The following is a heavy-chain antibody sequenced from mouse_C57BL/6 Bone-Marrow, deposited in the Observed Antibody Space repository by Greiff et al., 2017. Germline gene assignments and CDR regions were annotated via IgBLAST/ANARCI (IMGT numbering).Heavy chain of an antibody. CDR1: GFTFSDYG. Sequence: EVKLMESGGGLVQPGGSLKLSCAASGFTFSDYGMAWVRQAPRKGPEWVAFISNLAYSIYYADTVTGRFTISRENAKNTLYLEMSSLRSEDTAMYYCARRGAYYSNYDYAMDYWGQGTSVTVSS. CDR3: ARRGAYYSNYDYAMDY. V-gene: IGHV5-15*01. J-gene: IGHJ4*01. CDR2: ISNLAYSI. D-gene: IGHD2-5*01.